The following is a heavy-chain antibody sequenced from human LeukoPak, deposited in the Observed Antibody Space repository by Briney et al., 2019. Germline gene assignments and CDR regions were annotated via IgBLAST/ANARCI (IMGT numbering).Heavy chain of an antibody. CDR3: GRKFEASSTWYSQH. J-gene: IGHJ1*01. V-gene: IGHV4-59*12. D-gene: IGHD2-2*01. Sequence: SETLSLTCTVSGGSIHGGHFTWMLRPPGGRLVWSGFGYYWGGANYNHSLHSRVTISVDTSKKQLSLLLQTVTAPATAVVYCGRKFEASSTWYSQHWGQGSLVTAPS. CDR2: GYYWGGA. CDR1: GGSIHGGH.